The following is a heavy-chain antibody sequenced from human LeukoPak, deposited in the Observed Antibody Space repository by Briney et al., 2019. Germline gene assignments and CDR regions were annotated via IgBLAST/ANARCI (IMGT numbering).Heavy chain of an antibody. Sequence: PSVKLSCKASGYTFTSYGISWVRHPPGHGLEWIGWISAYNGNTNYAQKLQGRVTMTTDTSTSTAYMELRSLRSDDTAVYYCARGVGDDYGIYYYYYMDVWGKGTTVTVSS. CDR1: GYTFTSYG. CDR2: ISAYNGNT. J-gene: IGHJ6*03. V-gene: IGHV1-18*01. CDR3: ARGVGDDYGIYYYYYMDV. D-gene: IGHD4-17*01.